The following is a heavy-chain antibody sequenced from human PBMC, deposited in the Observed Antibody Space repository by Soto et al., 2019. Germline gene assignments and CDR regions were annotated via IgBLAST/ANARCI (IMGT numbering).Heavy chain of an antibody. D-gene: IGHD6-13*01. CDR2: INHSGST. V-gene: IGHV4-34*01. Sequence: QVQLQQWGAGLLKPSETLSLTCAVYGGSFSGYYWSWIRQPPGKGLEWIGEINHSGSTNYNASLKSRVTISVDTSKNQFSLKLSSVSAADTAVYFCARRRGRQQLVQRFHNGMDVWGQGTTVTVSS. CDR1: GGSFSGYY. CDR3: ARRRGRQQLVQRFHNGMDV. J-gene: IGHJ6*02.